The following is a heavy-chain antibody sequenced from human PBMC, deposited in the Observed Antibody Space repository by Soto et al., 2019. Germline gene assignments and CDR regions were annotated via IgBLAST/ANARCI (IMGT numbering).Heavy chain of an antibody. Sequence: PSETLSLTCAVSGGSISSSNWWSWVRQPPGKGLEWIGEIYHSGSTNYNPSLKSRVTISIDKPKNQFSLKLGSVTAADTAVYYCARRWMVRGVMNWFDPWGQGTLVTVSS. CDR1: GGSISSSNW. D-gene: IGHD3-10*01. J-gene: IGHJ5*02. CDR2: IYHSGST. V-gene: IGHV4-4*02. CDR3: ARRWMVRGVMNWFDP.